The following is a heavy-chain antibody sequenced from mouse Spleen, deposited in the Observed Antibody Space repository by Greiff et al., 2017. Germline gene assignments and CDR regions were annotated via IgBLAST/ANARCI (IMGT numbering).Heavy chain of an antibody. Sequence: EVQLQQSGPVLVKPGASVKMSCKASGYTFTDYYMNWVKQSHGKSLEWIGVIDPYNGGTSYNQKFKGKATLTVDKSSSTAYMELNSLTSEDSAVYYCARRGDLYDYVFDYWGQGTTLTVSS. J-gene: IGHJ2*01. CDR2: IDPYNGGT. D-gene: IGHD2-4*01. CDR1: GYTFTDYY. V-gene: IGHV1-19*01. CDR3: ARRGDLYDYVFDY.